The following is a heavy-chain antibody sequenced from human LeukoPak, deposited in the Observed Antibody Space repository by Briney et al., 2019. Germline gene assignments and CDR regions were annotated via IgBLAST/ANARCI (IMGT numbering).Heavy chain of an antibody. CDR2: IGAYNGNT. V-gene: IGHV1-18*01. CDR1: GYTFTSYG. J-gene: IGHJ5*02. CDR3: AREGAAAGKRNWFDP. D-gene: IGHD6-13*01. Sequence: ASVKVSCKASGYTFTSYGISWVRQAPGQGLEWMGWIGAYNGNTNYAQKLQGRVTMTTDTSTSTAYMELRSLRSDDTAVYYCAREGAAAGKRNWFDPWGQGTLVTVSS.